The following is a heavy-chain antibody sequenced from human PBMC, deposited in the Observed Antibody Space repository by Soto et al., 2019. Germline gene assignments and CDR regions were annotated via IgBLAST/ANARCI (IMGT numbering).Heavy chain of an antibody. J-gene: IGHJ4*02. CDR2: ISHSGDT. CDR3: AGERGSFDT. D-gene: IGHD3-16*01. V-gene: IGHV4-34*01. Sequence: PSETLSLTCAVHGGSLSDYHWSWIRQSPGKGLEWIGEISHSGDTNYNPSLKGRLSISLDPSNKQFSVRLSSVTAADTAVYYCAGERGSFDTWGQGTQVTVSS. CDR1: GGSLSDYH.